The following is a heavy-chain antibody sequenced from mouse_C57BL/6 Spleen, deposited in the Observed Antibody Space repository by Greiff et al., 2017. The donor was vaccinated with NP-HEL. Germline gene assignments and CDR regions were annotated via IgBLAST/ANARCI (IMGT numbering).Heavy chain of an antibody. V-gene: IGHV1-42*01. J-gene: IGHJ2*01. Sequence: EVKLQESGPELVKPGASVKISCKASGYSFTGYYMNWVKQSPEKSLEWIGEINPSTGGTTYNQKFKAKATLTVDKSSSTAYMQLKSLTSEDSAVYYCVVRSYFDYWGQGTTLTVSS. CDR1: GYSFTGYY. CDR2: INPSTGGT. CDR3: VVRSYFDY.